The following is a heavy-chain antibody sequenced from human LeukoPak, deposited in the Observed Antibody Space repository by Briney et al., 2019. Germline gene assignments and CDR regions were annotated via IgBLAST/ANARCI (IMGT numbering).Heavy chain of an antibody. J-gene: IGHJ3*02. CDR3: ARGSSGWYRLRAFDI. CDR2: IYHSGST. CDR1: GYSISSGYY. V-gene: IGHV4-38-2*02. Sequence: PSETLSLTCTVSGYSISSGYYWGWIRQPPGKGLEWIGSIYHSGSTIYNPSLKSRVTVSVDKSRSQFSLNLSSVTAADTAVYYCARGSSGWYRLRAFDIWGQGTMVTVSS. D-gene: IGHD6-19*01.